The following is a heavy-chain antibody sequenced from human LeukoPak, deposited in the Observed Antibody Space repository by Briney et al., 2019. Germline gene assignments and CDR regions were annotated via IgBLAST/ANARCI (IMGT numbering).Heavy chain of an antibody. Sequence: GGTLRLSCAASGCTFNTYTMNWVRLVPGKGLEWVSLITGNGASTYYADSVKGRFTISRDNSKNTLYLQMNSLRAEDTAVYYCAKGLHSSSWYSDSWGQGTLVTVSS. CDR3: AKGLHSSSWYSDS. D-gene: IGHD6-13*01. V-gene: IGHV3-23*01. CDR2: ITGNGAST. CDR1: GCTFNTYT. J-gene: IGHJ4*02.